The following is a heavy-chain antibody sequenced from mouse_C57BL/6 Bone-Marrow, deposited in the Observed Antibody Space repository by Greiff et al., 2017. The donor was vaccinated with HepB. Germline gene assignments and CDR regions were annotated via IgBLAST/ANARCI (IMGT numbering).Heavy chain of an antibody. CDR2: IDPETGGT. V-gene: IGHV1-15*01. D-gene: IGHD2-2*01. CDR1: GYTFTDYE. J-gene: IGHJ3*01. CDR3: TPLLWLRRAWFAY. Sequence: QVQLKQSGAELVRPGASVTLSCKASGYTFTDYEMHWVKQTPVHGLEWIGAIDPETGGTAYNQKFKGKAILTADKSSSTAYMELRSLTSEDSAVYYCTPLLWLRRAWFAYWGQGTLVTVSA.